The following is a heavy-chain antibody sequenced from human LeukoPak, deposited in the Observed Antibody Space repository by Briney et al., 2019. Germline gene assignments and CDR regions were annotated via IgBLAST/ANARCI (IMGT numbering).Heavy chain of an antibody. CDR1: GFPFGSDA. CDR2: MSGSGGST. D-gene: IGHD1-1*01. V-gene: IGHV3-23*01. Sequence: PGGSLRLSCAASGFPFGSDAMSWVRQTPGKGLEWVSGMSGSGGSTFYADSVKGRFTISRDNSMNTLYLQMNSLRAEDTAVYYCAKDKGVVQPTTFDYWGQGTLVTVSS. CDR3: AKDKGVVQPTTFDY. J-gene: IGHJ4*02.